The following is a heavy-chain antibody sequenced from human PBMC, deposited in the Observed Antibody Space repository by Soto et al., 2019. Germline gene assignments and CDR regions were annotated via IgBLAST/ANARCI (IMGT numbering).Heavy chain of an antibody. CDR3: ARDRAIHGEHNGFDP. V-gene: IGHV1-69*08. CDR2: IVPVLGTT. J-gene: IGHJ5*02. Sequence: QVQLVQSGAEVKKPGSSVRVSCKASGGTLSTYTVSWVRQAPGQGLVWMGRIVPVLGTTHYARIFRGRVTFTADIPTRTAFTALSSLSSEDTAVYYCARDRAIHGEHNGFDPWGQGTLVTVSS. CDR1: GGTLSTYT. D-gene: IGHD3-3*01.